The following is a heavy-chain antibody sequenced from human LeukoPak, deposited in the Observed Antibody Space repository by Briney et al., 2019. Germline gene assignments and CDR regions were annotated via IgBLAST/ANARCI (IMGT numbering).Heavy chain of an antibody. CDR2: IFGGGRT. J-gene: IGHJ4*02. CDR1: GFSVSRNY. Sequence: GGSLRLSCAASGFSVSRNYMTWVRQAPGEGLEWVSVIFGGGRTDYAESVEGRFTIARASFNNTLYLQMNSLRAEDTDVYYCAKDSGDIVATIVQGADYWGQGTLVTVSS. V-gene: IGHV3-53*05. D-gene: IGHD5-12*01. CDR3: AKDSGDIVATIVQGADY.